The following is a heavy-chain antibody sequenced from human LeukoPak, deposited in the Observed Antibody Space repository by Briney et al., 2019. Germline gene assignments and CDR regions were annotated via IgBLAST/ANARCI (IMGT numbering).Heavy chain of an antibody. CDR1: GLTFSSYA. Sequence: GGSLTLSCAASGLTFSSYAMSWVRQAPGEGLEWVSAISGSGDSTYYADSVKGRFTISRDNSKNTLYLQMNSLRAEDTAVYYCAKTSYSYGFSYFDYWGQGTLVTVSP. CDR2: ISGSGDST. J-gene: IGHJ4*02. V-gene: IGHV3-23*01. CDR3: AKTSYSYGFSYFDY. D-gene: IGHD5-18*01.